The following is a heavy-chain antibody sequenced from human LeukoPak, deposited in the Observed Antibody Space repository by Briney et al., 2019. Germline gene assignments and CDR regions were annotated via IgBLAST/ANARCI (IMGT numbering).Heavy chain of an antibody. V-gene: IGHV3-30*01. D-gene: IGHD3-10*01. Sequence: GGSLRLSCAASGFSFSSYAMTWVRQAPGKGLEWVSIISSGGVYDYYADSVKGRFTISRDNFKNTLYLQLNSLTTEDTAVYYCARDSTYYYDSGSSGPHYFDNWGQGTLVTVSS. J-gene: IGHJ4*02. CDR1: GFSFSSYA. CDR2: ISSGGVYD. CDR3: ARDSTYYYDSGSSGPHYFDN.